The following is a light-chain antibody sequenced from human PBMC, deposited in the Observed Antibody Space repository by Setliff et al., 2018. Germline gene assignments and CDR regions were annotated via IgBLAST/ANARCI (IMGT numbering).Light chain of an antibody. CDR1: SRDTGAYNS. CDR2: EVT. V-gene: IGLV2-8*01. Sequence: QSALTQPPSASGSPGQSLTISCTGTSRDTGAYNSVSWYQQHPGKAPKLLIYEVTRRPSGVPDRFSGSKSGNTASLTVSGLQADDEADYFCCSYAASYNPYVFGSGTKVTVL. J-gene: IGLJ1*01. CDR3: CSYAASYNPYV.